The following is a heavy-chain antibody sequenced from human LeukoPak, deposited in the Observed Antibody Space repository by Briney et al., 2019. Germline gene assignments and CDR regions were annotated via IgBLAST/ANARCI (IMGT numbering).Heavy chain of an antibody. CDR2: ISGSGGST. Sequence: GGSLRLSCAASGFTFSSYAMSWVRQAPGKGLEWVSAISGSGGSTYYPDSVKGRFTISRDNSKNTLYLQMNSLRAEDTAVYYCAKGHLKRVEGGAFDIWGQGTMVTVSS. CDR1: GFTFSSYA. D-gene: IGHD3-3*01. V-gene: IGHV3-23*01. CDR3: AKGHLKRVEGGAFDI. J-gene: IGHJ3*02.